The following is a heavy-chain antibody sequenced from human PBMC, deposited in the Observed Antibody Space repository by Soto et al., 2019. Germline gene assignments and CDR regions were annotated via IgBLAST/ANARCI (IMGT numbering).Heavy chain of an antibody. Sequence: LRLSCSASGFTFSSYAMHWVRQAPGKGLEYVSAISSNGGSTYYADSVKGRFTISRDNSKNTLYLQMSSLRAEGTAVYYCVKASTMIVVVIQALDYWGQGTLVTVSS. D-gene: IGHD3-22*01. CDR3: VKASTMIVVVIQALDY. V-gene: IGHV3-64D*06. CDR1: GFTFSSYA. CDR2: ISSNGGST. J-gene: IGHJ4*02.